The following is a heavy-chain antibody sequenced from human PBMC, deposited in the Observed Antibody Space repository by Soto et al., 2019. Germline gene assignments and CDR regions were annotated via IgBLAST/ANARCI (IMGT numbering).Heavy chain of an antibody. CDR1: GFTFSSHA. Sequence: LSLTCAASGFTFSSHAMSWVRQAPGKGLEWVSAITASGDSTYYADSLKGRFTNSRDNSKNTLYLQMNSLRAEDTAVYYCAKFYGSGSYFYYYIDVWGKGTTVTVSS. V-gene: IGHV3-23*01. CDR2: ITASGDST. D-gene: IGHD3-10*01. CDR3: AKFYGSGSYFYYYIDV. J-gene: IGHJ6*03.